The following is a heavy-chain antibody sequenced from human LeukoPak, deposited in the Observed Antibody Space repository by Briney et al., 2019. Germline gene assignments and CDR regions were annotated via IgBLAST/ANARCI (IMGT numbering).Heavy chain of an antibody. Sequence: SETLSLTCTVPGGSISSGDYYWSWIRQPPGKGLGWIGYIYYSGSTYYNPSLKSRVPISVDTSKNQFSLKLSSVTAADTAVYYCARILWNYYYMDVWGKGTTVTVSS. J-gene: IGHJ6*03. D-gene: IGHD3-3*01. CDR1: GGSISSGDYY. V-gene: IGHV4-30-4*08. CDR2: IYYSGST. CDR3: ARILWNYYYMDV.